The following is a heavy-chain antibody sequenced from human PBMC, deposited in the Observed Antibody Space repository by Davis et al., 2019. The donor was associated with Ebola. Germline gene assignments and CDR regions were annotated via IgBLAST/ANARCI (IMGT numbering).Heavy chain of an antibody. CDR3: ARGRASRGRYYYYYGMDV. V-gene: IGHV4-39*07. D-gene: IGHD3-10*01. Sequence: SETLSLTCTVSGGSISSSSYYWGWIRQPPGKGLEWIGEINHSGSTNYNPSLKSRVTISVDTSKNQFSLKLSSVTAADTAVYYCARGRASRGRYYYYYGMDVWGQGTTVTVSS. CDR1: GGSISSSSYY. J-gene: IGHJ6*02. CDR2: INHSGST.